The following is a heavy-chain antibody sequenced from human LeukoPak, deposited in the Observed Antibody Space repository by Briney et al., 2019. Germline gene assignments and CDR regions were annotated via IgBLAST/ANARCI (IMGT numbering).Heavy chain of an antibody. D-gene: IGHD1-14*01. CDR3: ATWAFYHSLDV. J-gene: IGHJ3*01. CDR2: IDTGERST. V-gene: IGHV3-43*02. Sequence: GVSLRLSCAASGFTLGAFAMHWVRRARGGGREGVSLIDTGERSTYYADSVKGPFTISRDNSKNSLYLHMNSLRAADTALCSCATWAFYHSLDVWGQGTTVTVSS. CDR1: GFTLGAFA.